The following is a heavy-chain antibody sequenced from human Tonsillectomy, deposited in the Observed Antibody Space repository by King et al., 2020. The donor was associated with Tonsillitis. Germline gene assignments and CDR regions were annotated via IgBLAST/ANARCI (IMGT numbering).Heavy chain of an antibody. CDR1: GYSFTTYW. J-gene: IGHJ4*02. CDR2: IYPSDSDT. CDR3: VRHGDARRLFPPFDY. V-gene: IGHV5-51*01. D-gene: IGHD3-10*01. Sequence: QLVQSGAEVKKPGESLKISCKGSGYSFTTYWIAWVRQMPGKGLEWMGSIYPSDSDTKYSPSFQGQVTISADKSISTAYLQWSSLKASDTAMYYCVRHGDARRLFPPFDYWGQGTLVTVSS.